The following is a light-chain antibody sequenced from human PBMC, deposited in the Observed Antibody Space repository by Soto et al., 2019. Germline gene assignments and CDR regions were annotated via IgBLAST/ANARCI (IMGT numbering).Light chain of an antibody. J-gene: IGKJ4*02. CDR3: QQRSNWLLT. Sequence: EIVLTQSPATLSLSPGERATLSCRASQSVSSYLAWYQQKPGQAPRLLIYDASNRATGIPARFSGSGSGTDFTLTISSLEPEDLAVSYCQQRSNWLLTFGGGTKVEIK. CDR2: DAS. CDR1: QSVSSY. V-gene: IGKV3-11*01.